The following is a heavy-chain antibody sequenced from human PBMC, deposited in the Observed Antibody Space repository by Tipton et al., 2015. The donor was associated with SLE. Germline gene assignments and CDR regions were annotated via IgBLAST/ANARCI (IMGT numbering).Heavy chain of an antibody. Sequence: TLSLTCTVSGGSINSYYWSWIRQPPGKGLEWIGYIHSSGSTNYNSSLASRVTISVDTSRNQFSLKLTSVTAADTAVYYCARDTAHYGSGDGAFDIWGQGTMVTVSS. CDR3: ARDTAHYGSGDGAFDI. CDR1: GGSINSYY. D-gene: IGHD3-10*01. J-gene: IGHJ3*02. CDR2: IHSSGST. V-gene: IGHV4-59*01.